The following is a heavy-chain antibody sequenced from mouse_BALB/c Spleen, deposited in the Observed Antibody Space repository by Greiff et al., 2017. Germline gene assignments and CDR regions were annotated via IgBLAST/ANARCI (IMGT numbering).Heavy chain of an antibody. V-gene: IGHV5-17*02. J-gene: IGHJ2*01. CDR3: ARVREICSDY. CDR1: GFTFSSFG. Sequence: EVQRVESGGGLVQPGGSRKLSCAASGFTFSSFGMHWVRQAPEKGLEWVAYISSGSSTIYYADTVKGRFTISRDNPKNTLFLQMTSLRSEDTAMYYCARVREICSDYWGQGTTLTVSS. D-gene: IGHD6-1*01. CDR2: ISSGSSTI.